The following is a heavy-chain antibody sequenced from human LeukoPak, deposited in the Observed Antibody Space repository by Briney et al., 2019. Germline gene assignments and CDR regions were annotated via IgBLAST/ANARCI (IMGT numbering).Heavy chain of an antibody. Sequence: ASVKVSCKASGYSFTNFDINWVRQATGQGLEWMGWMNPNSGNKGYAQKFQGRVTMTMNTSITTAYMELSSLRSEDTAVYYCARGPQWLGDYYYMDVWGRRTTVTVSS. J-gene: IGHJ6*03. V-gene: IGHV1-8*01. CDR3: ARGPQWLGDYYYMDV. CDR2: MNPNSGNK. D-gene: IGHD6-19*01. CDR1: GYSFTNFD.